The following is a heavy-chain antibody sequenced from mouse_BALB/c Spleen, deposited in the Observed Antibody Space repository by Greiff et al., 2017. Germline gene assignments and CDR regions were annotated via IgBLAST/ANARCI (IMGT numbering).Heavy chain of an antibody. CDR1: GFTFSSFG. D-gene: IGHD1-1*01. CDR3: ARAIGGRDFDY. V-gene: IGHV5-17*02. J-gene: IGHJ2*01. CDR2: ISSGSSTI. Sequence: EVHLVESGGGLVQPGGSRKLSCAASGFTFSSFGMHWVRQAPEKGLEWVAYISSGSSTIYYADTVKGRFTISRDNPKNTLFLQMTSLRSEDTAMYYCARAIGGRDFDYWGQGTTLTVSS.